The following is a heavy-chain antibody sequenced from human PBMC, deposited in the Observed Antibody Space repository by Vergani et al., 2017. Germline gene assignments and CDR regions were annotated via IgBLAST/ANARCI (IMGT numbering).Heavy chain of an antibody. CDR1: GFTFSSHW. D-gene: IGHD5-18*01. J-gene: IGHJ4*02. CDR3: ARDSPNTAMVTGDY. Sequence: EVQLVESGGGLVQPGGSLRLSCAASGFTFSSHWMSWVRQAPGKGLEWVANIKQDGSEKYYVDSVKGRFTISRDNAKNSLYLQMNSLRAEDTAVYYCARDSPNTAMVTGDYWGQGTLVTVSS. V-gene: IGHV3-7*01. CDR2: IKQDGSEK.